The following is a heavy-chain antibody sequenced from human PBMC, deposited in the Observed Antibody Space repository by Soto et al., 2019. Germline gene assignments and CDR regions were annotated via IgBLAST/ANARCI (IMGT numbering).Heavy chain of an antibody. CDR3: AGDPDSHYNDSHASSYP. CDR2: IIPIIGII. CDR1: GGTFSTYT. D-gene: IGHD4-4*01. V-gene: IGHV1-69*04. Sequence: SVKVSCKASGGTFSTYTITWVRQAPGQGLEWMGRIIPIIGIINYAQKFQGRVTISADKFTGTAYMELTGLRSDDTAVYYCAGDPDSHYNDSHASSYPWGQGTLVAVSS. J-gene: IGHJ5*02.